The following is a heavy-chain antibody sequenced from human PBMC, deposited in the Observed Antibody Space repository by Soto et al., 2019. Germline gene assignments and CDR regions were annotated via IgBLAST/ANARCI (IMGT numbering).Heavy chain of an antibody. J-gene: IGHJ3*02. CDR1: GFTFSSYW. CDR2: INSDGSRT. Sequence: EVQLVESGGGLVQPGGSLRLSCAASGFTFSSYWMHWVRQAPGKGLVWVSRINSDGSRTNYADSVKGRFTISRDNAKNTLYLQMNRLRAEETAVYYCERGVRGEYGLDIWGQGTMVTVSS. D-gene: IGHD3-10*01. V-gene: IGHV3-74*01. CDR3: ERGVRGEYGLDI.